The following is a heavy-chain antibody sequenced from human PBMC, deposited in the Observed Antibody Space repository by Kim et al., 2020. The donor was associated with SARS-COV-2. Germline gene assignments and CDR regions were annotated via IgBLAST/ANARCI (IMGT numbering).Heavy chain of an antibody. V-gene: IGHV3-15*01. Sequence: GGSLRLSCAASGFTFSNARMSWVRQAPGKGLEWVGRIKNKIDGGTIDYAAPVRGSFTIASADSKATVYLQMNNLNTAATCVYYCATVYGRSYYARHVWR. CDR2: IKNKIDGGTI. CDR1: GFTFSNAR. D-gene: IGHD3-10*01. CDR3: ATVYGRSYYARHV. J-gene: IGHJ6*02.